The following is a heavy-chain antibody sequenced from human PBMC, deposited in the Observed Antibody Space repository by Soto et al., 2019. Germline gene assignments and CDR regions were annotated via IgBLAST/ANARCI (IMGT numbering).Heavy chain of an antibody. CDR1: DCTITAGSY. V-gene: IGHV4-38-2*01. CDR3: ARKGPYGLGV. J-gene: IGHJ6*04. CDR2: IYHTGMT. Sequence: SVTMPLTWVVSDCTITAGSYWDWVRQPPGKGLEWIGNIYHTGMTYQSPSLQSRVTLSIDTTKNQFSLNMTSVTAADTAVYYWARKGPYGLGVWGKGRTGTVSS.